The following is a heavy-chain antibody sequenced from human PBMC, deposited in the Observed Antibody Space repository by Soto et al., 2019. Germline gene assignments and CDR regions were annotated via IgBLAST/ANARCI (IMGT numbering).Heavy chain of an antibody. V-gene: IGHV1-69*13. CDR1: GGTFSSYA. Sequence: SVKVSCKASGGTFSSYAISWVRQAPGQGLEWMGGIIPIFGTANYAQKFQGRVTITADESTSTAYMELSSLRSEDTAVYYCARVQGAEIFGELLYWFDPWGQGTLVTVSS. CDR3: ARVQGAEIFGELLYWFDP. D-gene: IGHD3-10*01. CDR2: IIPIFGTA. J-gene: IGHJ5*02.